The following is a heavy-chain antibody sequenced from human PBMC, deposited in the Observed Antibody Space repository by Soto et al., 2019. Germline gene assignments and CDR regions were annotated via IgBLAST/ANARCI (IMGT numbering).Heavy chain of an antibody. J-gene: IGHJ6*02. V-gene: IGHV4-34*01. CDR2: IIPTGST. D-gene: IGHD2-8*01. CDR1: GASGSGQY. CDR3: ARGGISMAWNYYYYGMDV. Sequence: QVQLHQRGAGLLKPSETLSLTCAVSGASGSGQYWSWIRKPPGKGLEWVGEIIPTGSTTYNPSLKSRLSFSLDTSKNHFSLNLTSVSVADTAVYYCARGGISMAWNYYYYGMDVLGQGTTVTVSS.